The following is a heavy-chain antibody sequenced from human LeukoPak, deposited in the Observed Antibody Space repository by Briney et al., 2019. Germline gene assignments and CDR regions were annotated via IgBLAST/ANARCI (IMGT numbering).Heavy chain of an antibody. J-gene: IGHJ3*02. CDR3: ARVLGYSGYDYFVPRVVITKLHAFDI. V-gene: IGHV4-39*07. D-gene: IGHD5-12*01. CDR1: GDSISSRDYY. CDR2: IYHSGST. Sequence: SETLSLTCSVSGDSISSRDYYWSWIRQPPGKGLEWIGEIYHSGSTNYNPSLKSRVTISVDKSKNQFSLKLSSVTAADTAVYYCARVLGYSGYDYFVPRVVITKLHAFDIWGQGTMVTVSS.